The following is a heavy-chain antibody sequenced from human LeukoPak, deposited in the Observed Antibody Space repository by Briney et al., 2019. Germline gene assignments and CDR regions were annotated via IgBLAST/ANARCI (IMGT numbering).Heavy chain of an antibody. Sequence: GGSLRLSCAASGVTFSSYSMNWVRQAPGKGLEWVSSISSSSSYIYYADSVRGRFTISRDNAKNSLYLQMNSLRAEDTAVYYCARDLKAQQLDYWGQGTLVTVSS. V-gene: IGHV3-21*01. CDR2: ISSSSSYI. J-gene: IGHJ4*02. CDR1: GVTFSSYS. CDR3: ARDLKAQQLDY. D-gene: IGHD6-13*01.